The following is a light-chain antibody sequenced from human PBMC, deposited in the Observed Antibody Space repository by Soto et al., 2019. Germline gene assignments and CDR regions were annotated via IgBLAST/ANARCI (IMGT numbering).Light chain of an antibody. V-gene: IGKV1-39*01. CDR1: QSISSY. Sequence: DIPMTQSPSSLSASVGDRVTITCRASQSISSYLNWYQQKPGKAPKLLIYAASSLQRGVPSRFSGSGSGTDFTLTISSLQLEDFATYYCQHRYSTWITFGQGTRLEIK. J-gene: IGKJ5*01. CDR3: QHRYSTWIT. CDR2: AAS.